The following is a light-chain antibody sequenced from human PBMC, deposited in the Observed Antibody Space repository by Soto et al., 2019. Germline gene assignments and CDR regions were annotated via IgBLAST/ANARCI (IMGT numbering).Light chain of an antibody. CDR3: QQIFSPSVT. Sequence: DIQMTQSPSSLSASVGDRLTIACRATQDINVYLSWYQKKPGRAPDLLIYGASNLHVGVPLRFSGSGSGTDFTLTITDLQPEDFATYYCQQIFSPSVTFGGGTTVEIK. CDR1: QDINVY. CDR2: GAS. V-gene: IGKV1-39*01. J-gene: IGKJ4*01.